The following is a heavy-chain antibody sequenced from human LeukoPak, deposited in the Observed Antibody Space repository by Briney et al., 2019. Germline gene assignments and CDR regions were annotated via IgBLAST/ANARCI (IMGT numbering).Heavy chain of an antibody. CDR3: ARGNVGIGFYWYFDL. Sequence: HPGGSLRLSCSASGFTFSTYAMHWVRQAPGKGLEYVSAISTNGDNTYYAEYVKGRFSISRDNFKNTLFLQMSSLRVDDTAVYYCARGNVGIGFYWYFDLWGRGTLVTVSS. V-gene: IGHV3-64D*06. CDR1: GFTFSTYA. D-gene: IGHD7-27*01. J-gene: IGHJ2*01. CDR2: ISTNGDNT.